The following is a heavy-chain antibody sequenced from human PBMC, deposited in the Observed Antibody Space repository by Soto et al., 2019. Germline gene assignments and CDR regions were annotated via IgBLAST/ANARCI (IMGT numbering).Heavy chain of an antibody. CDR2: IYYSGST. CDR3: ARAVPGTVTSSPDY. Sequence: QVQLQESGPGLVKPSQTLSLTCTVSGGSISSGDYYWSWIRQHPGKGLEWIGYIYYSGSTYYNRSLKSRVTISVDTSENQFSLKLRSVTAADMAVYYCARAVPGTVTSSPDYWGQGTLVTVSS. D-gene: IGHD4-17*01. V-gene: IGHV4-31*03. CDR1: GGSISSGDYY. J-gene: IGHJ4*02.